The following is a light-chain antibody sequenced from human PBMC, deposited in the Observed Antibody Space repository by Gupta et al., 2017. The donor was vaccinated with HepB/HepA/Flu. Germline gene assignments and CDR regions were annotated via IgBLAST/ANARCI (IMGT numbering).Light chain of an antibody. CDR2: DAS. CDR3: QQYDNSPELT. CDR1: QDISNY. Sequence: DIQMTQSPSSLSASVGDRVTITCQASQDISNYLNWYQQKPGKAPKLLIYDASNLETGVPSRCSGSGAGTDDTFTISSRQQEDIAAYYCQQYDNSPELTFGGGTXVEIK. V-gene: IGKV1-33*01. J-gene: IGKJ4*01.